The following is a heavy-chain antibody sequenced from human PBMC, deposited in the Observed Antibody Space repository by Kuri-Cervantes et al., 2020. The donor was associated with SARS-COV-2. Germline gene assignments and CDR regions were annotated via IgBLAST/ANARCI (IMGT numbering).Heavy chain of an antibody. CDR1: GFTFSSYS. D-gene: IGHD3-10*01. Sequence: GGSLRLSCAASGFTFSSYSMNWVRQAPGKGLEWVSSISSSSSYIYYADSVKGRFTISRDNSKNSLYLQMNSPRAEDTALYYCAKEYHRFGGSGSYGTRIRNDAFDIWGQGTMVTVSS. V-gene: IGHV3-21*04. CDR3: AKEYHRFGGSGSYGTRIRNDAFDI. J-gene: IGHJ3*02. CDR2: ISSSSSYI.